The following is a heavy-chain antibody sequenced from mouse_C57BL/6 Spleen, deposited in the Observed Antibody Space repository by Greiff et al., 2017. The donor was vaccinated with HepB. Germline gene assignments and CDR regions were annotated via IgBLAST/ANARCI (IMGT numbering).Heavy chain of an antibody. Sequence: QVQLRQSGAELVRPGASVTLSCKASGYTFTDYEMHWVKQPPVHGLEWIGAIDPETGGTAYNQKFKGQAILTADNSTRTAYMGLRSLTSEGSAVYYCTRGGIYYYGSSPFDYWGQGTTLTVSS. V-gene: IGHV1-15*01. J-gene: IGHJ2*01. CDR3: TRGGIYYYGSSPFDY. CDR2: IDPETGGT. D-gene: IGHD1-1*01. CDR1: GYTFTDYE.